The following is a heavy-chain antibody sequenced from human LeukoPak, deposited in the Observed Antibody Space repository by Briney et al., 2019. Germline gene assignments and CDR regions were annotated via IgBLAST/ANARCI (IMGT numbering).Heavy chain of an antibody. CDR2: IKQDGSEK. D-gene: IGHD4-17*01. J-gene: IGHJ4*02. CDR1: GFTFSSYW. Sequence: GGSLRLSCAASGFTFSSYWMSWVRQAPGKGLEWVANIKQDGSEKYYVDSVKGRFTISRDNAKNSLYLQMNSLRAEDTAVYYCARVRYGDYGLFDYWGQGTLVTVSS. CDR3: ARVRYGDYGLFDY. V-gene: IGHV3-7*01.